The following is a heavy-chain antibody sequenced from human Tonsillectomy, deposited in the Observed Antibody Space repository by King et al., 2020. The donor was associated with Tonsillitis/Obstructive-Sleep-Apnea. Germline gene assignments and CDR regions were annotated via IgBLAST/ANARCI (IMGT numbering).Heavy chain of an antibody. CDR3: AGLVGYGGTSVDY. J-gene: IGHJ4*02. CDR1: GGSISSSSYY. CDR2: IYYSGST. Sequence: QLQESGPGLVKPSETLSLTCTVSGGSISSSSYYWGWIRQPPGKGLEWIGSIYYSGSTYYNPSLKSRVTISVDTSKNQFSLKLSSVTAADTAVYYCAGLVGYGGTSVDYWGQGTLVTVSS. D-gene: IGHD4-23*01. V-gene: IGHV4-39*01.